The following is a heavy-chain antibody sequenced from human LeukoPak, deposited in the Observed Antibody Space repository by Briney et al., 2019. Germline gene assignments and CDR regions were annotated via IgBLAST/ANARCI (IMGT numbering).Heavy chain of an antibody. CDR2: ISPNSANT. J-gene: IGHJ3*02. Sequence: ASVKVSCKASGYTITAYYIHWVRQAPGQGLEWMAGISPNSANTRYIQKVQGRVTMTRDTSMSTAYMELSRLTSDDTAVYYCARDNYSTMNAFDIWGQGTMVTISS. CDR3: ARDNYSTMNAFDI. CDR1: GYTITAYY. D-gene: IGHD3-22*01. V-gene: IGHV1-2*02.